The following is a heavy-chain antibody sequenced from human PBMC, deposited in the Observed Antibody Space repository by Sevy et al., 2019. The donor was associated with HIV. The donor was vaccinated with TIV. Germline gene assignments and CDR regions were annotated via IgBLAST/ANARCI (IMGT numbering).Heavy chain of an antibody. CDR1: GFTFSSYA. CDR3: AKEGGGYYYDSSGLFDY. CDR2: ISGSGYLT. V-gene: IGHV3-23*01. J-gene: IGHJ4*02. Sequence: GESLKISCAASGFTFSSYAMSWVRQAPGKGLEWVSAISGSGYLTYYTDSVKGRFTISRDNSKNTLYLQMNSLRAEDTAVYYCAKEGGGYYYDSSGLFDYWGQGTLVTVS. D-gene: IGHD3-22*01.